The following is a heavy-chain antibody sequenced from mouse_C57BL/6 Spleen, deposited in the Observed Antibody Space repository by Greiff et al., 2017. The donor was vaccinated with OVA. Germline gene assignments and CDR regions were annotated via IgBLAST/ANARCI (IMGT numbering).Heavy chain of an antibody. CDR2: IWSGGST. J-gene: IGHJ4*01. CDR3: ARDLVKTRYAMDY. D-gene: IGHD2-2*01. V-gene: IGHV2-2*01. CDR1: GFSLTSYG. Sequence: VQLQQSGPGLVQPSQSLSITCTASGFSLTSYGVHWVRQSPGKGLEWLGVIWSGGSTDSNEAFINRMSTSKDKSKSRVSFKMNSLQAADTSIYYCARDLVKTRYAMDYWGQGTSVTVSS.